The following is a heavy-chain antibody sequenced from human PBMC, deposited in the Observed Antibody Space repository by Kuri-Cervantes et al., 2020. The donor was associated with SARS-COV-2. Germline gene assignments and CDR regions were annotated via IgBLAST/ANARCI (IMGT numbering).Heavy chain of an antibody. CDR1: GYTLTELS. J-gene: IGHJ4*02. V-gene: IGHV1-24*01. Sequence: ASVKVSRKVSGYTLTELSMHWVRQAPGKGLEWMGGFDPEDGETIYAQKFQGRATMTEDTSTETAYMELSRLGSEDTAVYYCATSPAYVWSYSFHYWGQGTLVTVSS. D-gene: IGHD1-26*01. CDR2: FDPEDGET. CDR3: ATSPAYVWSYSFHY.